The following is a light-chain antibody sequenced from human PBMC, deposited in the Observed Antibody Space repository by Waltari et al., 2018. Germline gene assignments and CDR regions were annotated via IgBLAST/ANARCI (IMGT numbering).Light chain of an antibody. CDR2: AVS. J-gene: IGLJ2*01. CDR3: SSYAGSSKGV. Sequence: QSALTQPASVSGSPGQSITIPCPGTRSDVGNYKRVSWYQQHPGKAPKLMIYAVSTRPSGVSDRFSGSKSGDMASLTISGLQPEDEAEYFCSSYAGSSKGVFGGGTKVTVL. V-gene: IGLV2-23*02. CDR1: RSDVGNYKR.